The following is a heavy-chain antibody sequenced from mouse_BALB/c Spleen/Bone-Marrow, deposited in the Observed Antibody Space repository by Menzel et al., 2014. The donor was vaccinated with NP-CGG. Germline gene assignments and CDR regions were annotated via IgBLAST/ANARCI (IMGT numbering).Heavy chain of an antibody. CDR1: GFDFSRYW. Sequence: EVNVVDSGGGLVQPGGSLKLSCAASGFDFSRYWMSWVRQAPGKGLEWIGEINPDSSTINYTPSLKDKFIISRDNAKNTLYLQMSKVRSEDTALYYCARLYYYGNFAYWGQGTTLTVSS. D-gene: IGHD1-1*01. CDR3: ARLYYYGNFAY. J-gene: IGHJ2*01. V-gene: IGHV4-1*02. CDR2: INPDSSTI.